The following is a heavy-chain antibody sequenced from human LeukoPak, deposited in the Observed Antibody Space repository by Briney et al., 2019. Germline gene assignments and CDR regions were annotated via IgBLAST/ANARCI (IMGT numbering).Heavy chain of an antibody. CDR3: ARAVAGENFDY. V-gene: IGHV4-34*01. J-gene: IGHJ4*02. CDR1: GGSFSGYY. Sequence: SETLSLTCAVYGGSFSGYYWSWIRQPPGKGLEWIGEINHRGSTNYNPSLKSRVTISVDTSKNQFSLELSCVTAADTAVYYCARAVAGENFDYWGQGTLVTVSS. CDR2: INHRGST. D-gene: IGHD6-19*01.